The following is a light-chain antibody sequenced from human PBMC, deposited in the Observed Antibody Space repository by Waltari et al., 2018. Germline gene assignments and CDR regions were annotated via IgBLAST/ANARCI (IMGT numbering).Light chain of an antibody. CDR2: DDS. V-gene: IGLV3-21*02. J-gene: IGLJ3*02. Sequence: SYVLTQPPSVSVAPGQTATITCGRDNIGSKSVHWYQKKPGQAPVLVIFDDSDRPSGIPERLSGSNSDNTATLSINRVEAGDEADYYCQVWDSSSDHWLFGGGTELTVL. CDR3: QVWDSSSDHWL. CDR1: NIGSKS.